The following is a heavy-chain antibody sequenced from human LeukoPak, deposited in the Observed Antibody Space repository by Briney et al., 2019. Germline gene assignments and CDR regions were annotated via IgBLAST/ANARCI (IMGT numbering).Heavy chain of an antibody. CDR2: IYDSEST. CDR3: ARTPVFGSGNHYFDL. D-gene: IGHD3-10*01. V-gene: IGHV4-59*01. CDR1: GASISTYY. Sequence: SETLSLTCTVSGASISTYYWSWIRQPPGKGLEWIGWIGNIYDSESTNYNPSLKSRVTISVDTSKDQLSLKLSSVTAADTAVYFCARTPVFGSGNHYFDLWGQGTLVTVSS. J-gene: IGHJ4*02.